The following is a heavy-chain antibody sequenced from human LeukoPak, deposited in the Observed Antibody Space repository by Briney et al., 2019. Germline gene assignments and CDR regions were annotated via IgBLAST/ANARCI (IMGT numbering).Heavy chain of an antibody. CDR3: ARELGD. CDR1: GFTVNNNY. J-gene: IGHJ4*02. CDR2: IYGAGAGVT. V-gene: IGHV3-53*01. Sequence: GGSLRLSCATSGFTVNNNYMSWVRQAPGKGLEWVSVIYGAGAGVTYYIDSVKGRFTISRDNSRNTVYLQMNSLRAEDTAVYYCARELGDWGQGTLVTVSS.